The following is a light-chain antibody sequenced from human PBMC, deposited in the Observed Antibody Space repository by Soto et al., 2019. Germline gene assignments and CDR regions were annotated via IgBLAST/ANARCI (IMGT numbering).Light chain of an antibody. J-gene: IGLJ1*01. CDR3: SSFTSSSTFV. CDR1: SSDVGRYNY. V-gene: IGLV2-14*03. Sequence: QSALSQPASVSGSRGQSITISCTGTSSDVGRYNYVSWFQQHPGKVPKLIIYDVSNWPSGVSDRFSGSKSGNTASLTISGLQPEDEAEYYCSSFTSSSTFVFGTRTKVTVL. CDR2: DVS.